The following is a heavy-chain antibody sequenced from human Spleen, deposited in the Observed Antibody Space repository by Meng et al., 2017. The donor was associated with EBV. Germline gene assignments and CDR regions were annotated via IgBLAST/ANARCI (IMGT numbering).Heavy chain of an antibody. CDR2: INHSGIT. CDR3: ARAGSFLGIIDS. J-gene: IGHJ5*01. D-gene: IGHD2/OR15-2a*01. CDR1: GGSFNDYY. Sequence: QVQLQQWCAGLLKPSETLSLTCAVYGGSFNDYYWTWIRQPPGKGLEWIGEINHSGITNYNPSLKSRVTISVDTSKNQFSLKLSSVTAADTAVYYCARAGSFLGIIDSWGQGTLVTVSS. V-gene: IGHV4-34*01.